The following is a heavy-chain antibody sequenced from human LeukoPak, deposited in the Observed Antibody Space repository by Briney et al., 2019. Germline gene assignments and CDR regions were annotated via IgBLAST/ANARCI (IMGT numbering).Heavy chain of an antibody. V-gene: IGHV3-30-3*01. D-gene: IGHD6-13*01. CDR1: GFTFSSYA. Sequence: GGSLRLSCAASGFTFSSYAMHWVRQAPGKGLGWVAVISYDGSNKYYADSVKGRFTISRDNSKNTLYLQMNSLRAEDTAVYYCARDLVGAAAGTDWFDPWGQGTLVTVSS. J-gene: IGHJ5*02. CDR3: ARDLVGAAAGTDWFDP. CDR2: ISYDGSNK.